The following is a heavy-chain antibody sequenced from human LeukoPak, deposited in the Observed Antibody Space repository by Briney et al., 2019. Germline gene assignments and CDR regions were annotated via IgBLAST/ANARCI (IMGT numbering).Heavy chain of an antibody. CDR2: ISSSSSYI. V-gene: IGHV3-21*01. Sequence: GGSLRLSCASSTFTVSSNYMSWVRQAPGKGLEWVSSISSSSSYIYYADSVKGRFTISRDNAKNSLYLQMNSLRAEDTAVYYCARDYYDSSGYYVEKRFDYWGQGTLVTVSS. CDR3: ARDYYDSSGYYVEKRFDY. D-gene: IGHD3-22*01. J-gene: IGHJ4*02. CDR1: TFTVSSNY.